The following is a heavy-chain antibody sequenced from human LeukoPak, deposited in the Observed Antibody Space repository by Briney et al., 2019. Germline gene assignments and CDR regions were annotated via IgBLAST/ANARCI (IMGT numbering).Heavy chain of an antibody. D-gene: IGHD2-2*01. J-gene: IGHJ6*02. V-gene: IGHV4-34*01. CDR2: INHSGST. Sequence: SETLSLTCAVYGGSFSGYYWSWIRQPPGKGLEWIGEINHSGSTNYNPSLKSRVTISVDTSKNQFSLKLSSVTAADTAVYYCARGGLHSDIVVVPTDYYYGMDVWGQGTTVTVSS. CDR1: GGSFSGYY. CDR3: ARGGLHSDIVVVPTDYYYGMDV.